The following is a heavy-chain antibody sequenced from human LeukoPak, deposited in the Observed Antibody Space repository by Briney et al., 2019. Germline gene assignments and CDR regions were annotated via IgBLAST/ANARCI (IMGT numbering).Heavy chain of an antibody. D-gene: IGHD3-16*02. CDR3: ARHPIELRLGELSSLYYFDY. V-gene: IGHV3-7*01. CDR2: IKQDGREK. CDR1: GFIFSSYS. J-gene: IGHJ4*02. Sequence: GGSLRLSCAASGFIFSSYSMSWVRQAPGKGLEWVANIKQDGREKYYVDSVKGRFTISRDNTKNSLYLQMNSLRAEDTAVYYCARHPIELRLGELSSLYYFDYWGQGTLVTVSS.